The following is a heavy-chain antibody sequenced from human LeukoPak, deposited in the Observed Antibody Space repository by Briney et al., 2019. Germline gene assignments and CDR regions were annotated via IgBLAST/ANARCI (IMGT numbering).Heavy chain of an antibody. D-gene: IGHD2-15*01. CDR2: TYYRSKWYN. CDR3: ASLGYWGDWGFVDV. V-gene: IGHV6-1*01. J-gene: IGHJ6*02. Sequence: QTLSLTCAISGDSVSSNSAAWNWIRQSPSRGLEWLGRTYYRSKWYNDYAVSVKSRITINPATSKNQFSLQLNSVTPEDTAVYYCASLGYWGDWGFVDVWGQGTTVTVSS. CDR1: GDSVSSNSAA.